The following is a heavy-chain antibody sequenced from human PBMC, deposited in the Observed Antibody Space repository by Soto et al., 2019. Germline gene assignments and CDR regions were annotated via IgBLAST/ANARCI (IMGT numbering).Heavy chain of an antibody. CDR2: IRSKAYGGTT. J-gene: IGHJ4*02. CDR1: GFTFGDYA. Sequence: GGSLRLSCTASGFTFGDYAMSWVRQAPGKGLEWVGFIRSKAYGGTTEYAASVKGRFTISRDDSKSIAYLQMNSLKTEDTAVYYCTSDFWSGYYTGGYFDYGGQGTLVTVSS. V-gene: IGHV3-49*04. CDR3: TSDFWSGYYTGGYFDY. D-gene: IGHD3-3*01.